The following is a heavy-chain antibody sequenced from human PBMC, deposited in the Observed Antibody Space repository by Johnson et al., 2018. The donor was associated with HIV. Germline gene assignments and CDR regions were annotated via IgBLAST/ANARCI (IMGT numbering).Heavy chain of an antibody. D-gene: IGHD5-24*01. J-gene: IGHJ3*02. CDR1: GFSFSSYA. CDR3: ARSKLQFLAPDAFDI. V-gene: IGHV3-33*08. CDR2: IWYDGSNK. Sequence: QVQLVESGGGVVQPGRSLRLSCAASGFSFSSYAMHWVRQAPGKGLEWVAVIWYDGSNKYYADSVKGRFTISRDKSENTLYLQLDTLRVEDTAVYYCARSKLQFLAPDAFDIWGQGTVVTVSS.